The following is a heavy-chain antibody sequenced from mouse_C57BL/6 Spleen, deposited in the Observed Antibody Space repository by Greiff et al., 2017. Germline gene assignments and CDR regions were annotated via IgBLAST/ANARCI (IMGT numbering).Heavy chain of an antibody. D-gene: IGHD2-3*01. CDR2: IYPGSGST. CDR3: ARGAYDGYGGFAY. CDR1: GYTFTSYW. Sequence: VQLQQPGAELVKPGASVKMSCKASGYTFTSYWITWVKQRPGQGLEWIGDIYPGSGSTNYTEKFKSKATLTVDTSSSTAYMQLSSLTSEDSAVYYCARGAYDGYGGFAYWGQGTLVTVSA. V-gene: IGHV1-55*01. J-gene: IGHJ3*01.